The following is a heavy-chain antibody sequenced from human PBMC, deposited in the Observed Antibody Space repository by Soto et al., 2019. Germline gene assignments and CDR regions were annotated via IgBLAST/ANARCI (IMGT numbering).Heavy chain of an antibody. D-gene: IGHD2-15*01. Sequence: ASVKVSCKASGYIFSNYAMHWVRQAPGQRLEWMGWINAGDGDTKYSQKFQGRVTTTRDTSASTAYMELSTLRSEDTAVYYCARDRWYCGGDSCYLRAFDIWGQRTLVTVSS. J-gene: IGHJ3*02. V-gene: IGHV1-3*01. CDR3: ARDRWYCGGDSCYLRAFDI. CDR1: GYIFSNYA. CDR2: INAGDGDT.